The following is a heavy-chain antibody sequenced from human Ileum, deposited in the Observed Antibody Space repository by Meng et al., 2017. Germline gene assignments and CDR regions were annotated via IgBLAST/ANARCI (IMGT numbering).Heavy chain of an antibody. CDR3: SRGPFTTGWAYNWYDP. V-gene: IGHV3-48*03. D-gene: IGHD6-19*01. J-gene: IGHJ5*02. CDR2: ITAAGTVM. Sequence: GGSLRLSCVASGFTFRDHEMTWVRQAPGRGLEWISYITAAGTVMYYADSVRGRFTVSRDNAKNSLYLQMNSLRAEDTAIYYCSRGPFTTGWAYNWYDPWGQGTLVT. CDR1: GFTFRDHE.